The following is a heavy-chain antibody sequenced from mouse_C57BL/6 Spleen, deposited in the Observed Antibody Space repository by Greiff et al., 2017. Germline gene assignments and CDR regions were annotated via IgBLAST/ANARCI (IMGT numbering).Heavy chain of an antibody. Sequence: QVQLQQPGAELVKPGASVKLSCKASGYTFTSYWMHWVKQRPGQGLEWIGMIHPNSGSTNYNEKFKSKATLTVDKSTSTAYMQRSSQTAEDSAVYCCARVGIDNYVFDYWGQGTTLTVAS. CDR3: ARVGIDNYVFDY. J-gene: IGHJ2*01. V-gene: IGHV1-64*01. CDR1: GYTFTSYW. D-gene: IGHD1-3*01. CDR2: IHPNSGST.